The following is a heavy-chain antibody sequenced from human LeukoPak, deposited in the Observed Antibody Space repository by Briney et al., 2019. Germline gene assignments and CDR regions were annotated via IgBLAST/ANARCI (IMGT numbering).Heavy chain of an antibody. CDR2: IRYDGSNK. V-gene: IGHV3-30*02. CDR3: AKDLTVAASLTGQN. CDR1: GFTFSSYG. D-gene: IGHD4-23*01. J-gene: IGHJ4*02. Sequence: GGSLRLSCAASGFTFSSYGMHWVRQAPGKGLEWVAFIRYDGSNKYYADSVKGRFTISRDNSKNTLYLQMNSLRAEDTAVYYCAKDLTVAASLTGQNWGQGTLVTVSS.